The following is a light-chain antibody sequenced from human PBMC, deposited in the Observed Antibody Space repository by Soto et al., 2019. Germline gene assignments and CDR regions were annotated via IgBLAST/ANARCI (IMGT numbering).Light chain of an antibody. CDR1: QGISNF. V-gene: IGKV1-39*01. Sequence: DIQLTQSPSSLSASVGDRVTITCRASQGISNFLNWYQQKPGEAPKLLIYAASTLQSGVPSRFSGGGSGTDFTLTISSLQPEDFATYYCQQSYSNSITFGQGTRLEIK. CDR3: QQSYSNSIT. J-gene: IGKJ5*01. CDR2: AAS.